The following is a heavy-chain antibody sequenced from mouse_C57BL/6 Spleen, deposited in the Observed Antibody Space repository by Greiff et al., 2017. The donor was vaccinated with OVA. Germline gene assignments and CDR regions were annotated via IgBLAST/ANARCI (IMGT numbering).Heavy chain of an antibody. CDR1: GLTLSSYV. J-gene: IGHJ4*01. CDR3: ASGPPYYYGSSHGHYYAMDY. Sequence: EVTVVASGGGSVKPGGSLKLSCAASGLTLSSYVMSWVRQTPEKRLEWVSTISDGGSYTYYPDNVQGRFPISRDNAKNNLYLQMSHLKSEDTAMYYCASGPPYYYGSSHGHYYAMDYWGQGTSVTVSS. D-gene: IGHD1-1*01. CDR2: ISDGGSYT. V-gene: IGHV5-4*03.